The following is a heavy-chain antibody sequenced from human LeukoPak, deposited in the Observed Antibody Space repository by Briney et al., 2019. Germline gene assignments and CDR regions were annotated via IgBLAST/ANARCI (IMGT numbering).Heavy chain of an antibody. V-gene: IGHV4-59*01. Sequence: SETLSLTCTVSGGSISSYYWSWIRQPPGKGLEWIGYIYYSGSTNYNPSLKSRVTISVDTSKYQFSLKLSSVTAADTAVYYCARAPNWPYYYYYYMDVWGKGTTVTVSS. CDR1: GGSISSYY. CDR2: IYYSGST. J-gene: IGHJ6*03. CDR3: ARAPNWPYYYYYYMDV. D-gene: IGHD1-1*01.